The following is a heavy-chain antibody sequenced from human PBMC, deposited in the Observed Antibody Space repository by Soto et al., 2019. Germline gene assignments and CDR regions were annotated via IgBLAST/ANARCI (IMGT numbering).Heavy chain of an antibody. Sequence: SETLSLTCTVSGGSISSYYWSWIRQPPGKGLEWIGYIYYSGSTNYNPSLKSRVTISVDTSKNQFSLKLSSVTAADTAVYYCARGRVGYYYYYMDVWGKGTTVT. CDR3: ARGRVGYYYYYMDV. V-gene: IGHV4-59*01. D-gene: IGHD3-16*01. CDR2: IYYSGST. CDR1: GGSISSYY. J-gene: IGHJ6*03.